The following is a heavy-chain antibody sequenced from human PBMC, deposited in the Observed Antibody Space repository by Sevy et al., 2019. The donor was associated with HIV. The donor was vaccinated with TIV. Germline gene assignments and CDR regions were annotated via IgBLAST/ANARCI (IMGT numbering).Heavy chain of an antibody. D-gene: IGHD2-2*02. V-gene: IGHV4-34*01. CDR2: INHSGST. CDR3: ARVPRYCSSTSCYTAGTGGYYYYGMDV. CDR1: GGSFSGYY. J-gene: IGHJ6*02. Sequence: SETLSLTCAVYGGSFSGYYWSWIRQPPGKGLEWIGEINHSGSTNYNPSLKGRVTISVDTSRNQFSLKLSPVTAADTAVYYCARVPRYCSSTSCYTAGTGGYYYYGMDVWGQGTTVTVSS.